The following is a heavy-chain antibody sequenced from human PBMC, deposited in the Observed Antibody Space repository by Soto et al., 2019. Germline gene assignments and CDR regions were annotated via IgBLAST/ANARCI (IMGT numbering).Heavy chain of an antibody. CDR3: ARQNRDTPMVPFDV. D-gene: IGHD5-18*01. CDR1: RGTFNRYA. Sequence: QVQLVKSGAEVKKPGSSVKVSCLASRGTFNRYAINWVRQAPGHGLEWLGALVPQFGTPNYAQKFQDRVTIVADESTNTTSMELRGLTSADTAVYYCARQNRDTPMVPFDVWGQGTLVTVSS. V-gene: IGHV1-69*01. CDR2: LVPQFGTP. J-gene: IGHJ4*02.